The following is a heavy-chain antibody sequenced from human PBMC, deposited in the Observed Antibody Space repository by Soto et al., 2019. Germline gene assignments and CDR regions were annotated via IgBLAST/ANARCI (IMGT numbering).Heavy chain of an antibody. CDR3: ARGGKHYYDSGRGTGDY. Sequence: PSETLSLTCTVSGGFISSYYWSWIRQSPGKGLEWIGYIHYSGSTSHNPSLKSRVTISADTSKNQFSLKLRSVTAADTAVYYCARGGKHYYDSGRGTGDYWGQGTLVTVSS. D-gene: IGHD3-22*01. V-gene: IGHV4-59*01. J-gene: IGHJ4*02. CDR2: IHYSGST. CDR1: GGFISSYY.